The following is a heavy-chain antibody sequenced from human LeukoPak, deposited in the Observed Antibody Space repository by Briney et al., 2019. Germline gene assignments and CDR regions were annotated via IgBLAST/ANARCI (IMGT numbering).Heavy chain of an antibody. CDR3: AIHENYYDSSGYINWFDP. J-gene: IGHJ5*02. Sequence: GESLKISCKGSGYSFTSYWIGWVRQMPGKGLEWMGIIYPGDSDTRYSPSFQGQITISADKSISTAYLPWSSLKASDTAMYYCAIHENYYDSSGYINWFDPWGQGTLDTVSS. CDR2: IYPGDSDT. V-gene: IGHV5-51*01. CDR1: GYSFTSYW. D-gene: IGHD3-22*01.